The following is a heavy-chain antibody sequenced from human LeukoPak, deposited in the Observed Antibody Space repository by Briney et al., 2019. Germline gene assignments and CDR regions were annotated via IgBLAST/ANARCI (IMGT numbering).Heavy chain of an antibody. CDR2: INPNSGGT. J-gene: IGHJ3*02. D-gene: IGHD3-22*01. CDR1: GYTFSGYY. Sequence: ASVKVSCKTSGYTFSGYYIHWVRQAPGQGLEWMGWINPNSGGTNYAQKFQGRVTMTRDTSISTAYMELSRLRSDDTAVYYCAREHSSGYYFDAFDIWGQGTMVTVSS. V-gene: IGHV1-2*02. CDR3: AREHSSGYYFDAFDI.